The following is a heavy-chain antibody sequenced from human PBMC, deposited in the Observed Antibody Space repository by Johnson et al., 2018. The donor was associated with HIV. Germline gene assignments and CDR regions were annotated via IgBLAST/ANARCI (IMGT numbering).Heavy chain of an antibody. CDR1: GFTVSSNY. D-gene: IGHD1-26*01. Sequence: VQLVESGGGLIQPGGSLRLSCAASGFTVSSNYMSWVRQAPGKGLEWVSVIYSGGSTYYADSVKGRFTISRDNSKNTLYLQINSLRAEDTALYYCARWSTEGSDAFDVWGQGTMVTVSS. J-gene: IGHJ3*01. CDR2: IYSGGST. CDR3: ARWSTEGSDAFDV. V-gene: IGHV3-53*01.